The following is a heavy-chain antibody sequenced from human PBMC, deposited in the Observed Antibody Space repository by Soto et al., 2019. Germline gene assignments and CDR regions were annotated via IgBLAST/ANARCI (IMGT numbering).Heavy chain of an antibody. Sequence: SETLSLTCTVSGGSISSYYWSWIRQPPGKRLEWIGYIYYTGSTNYNPSLRSRVTISIDTSKNQFSLKLSSVTAADTAVYYCARYPRLDYWGQGTLVTVSS. CDR3: ARYPRLDY. J-gene: IGHJ4*02. CDR1: GGSISSYY. CDR2: IYYTGST. V-gene: IGHV4-59*08.